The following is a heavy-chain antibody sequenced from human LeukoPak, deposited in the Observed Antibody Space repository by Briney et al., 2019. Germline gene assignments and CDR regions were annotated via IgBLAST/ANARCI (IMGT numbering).Heavy chain of an antibody. V-gene: IGHV3-11*01. CDR3: ARGAGRLADY. Sequence: PGGSLRLSCTASGFTFSDHYMIWIREAPGKGVAWVSYISNNHSPTYYADSVRGRFTISRDNAKNSLYLQMDSLSAEDTAVYYCARGAGRLADYWGQGTLVTVSS. CDR2: ISNNHSPT. D-gene: IGHD6-19*01. CDR1: GFTFSDHY. J-gene: IGHJ4*02.